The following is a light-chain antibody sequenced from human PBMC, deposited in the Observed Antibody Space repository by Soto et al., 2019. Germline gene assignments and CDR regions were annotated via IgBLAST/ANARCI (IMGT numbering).Light chain of an antibody. Sequence: EIVLTQSPGTLSLSPGERATLSCRASQSVHSRYLAWYQQKPGRAPRLLIYGASNRATGIPDRFSGSGSGTDFTLTVSRLEPADFAVYFCQQYDTSPGTFGQGTKVDIK. V-gene: IGKV3-20*01. CDR3: QQYDTSPGT. CDR2: GAS. CDR1: QSVHSRY. J-gene: IGKJ1*01.